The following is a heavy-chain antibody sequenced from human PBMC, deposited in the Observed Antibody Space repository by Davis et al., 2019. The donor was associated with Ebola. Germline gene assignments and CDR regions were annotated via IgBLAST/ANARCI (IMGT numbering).Heavy chain of an antibody. CDR2: IYSGGST. CDR3: ARLRKFEFDY. Sequence: GESLKISCAASGLTVSSNYMSWVRQAPGKGLEWVSVIYSGGSTYYADSVKGRFTISRDNSKNTLYLQMNSLRAEDTAVYYCARLRKFEFDYWGQGTLVTVSS. V-gene: IGHV3-53*01. D-gene: IGHD3-16*01. CDR1: GLTVSSNY. J-gene: IGHJ4*02.